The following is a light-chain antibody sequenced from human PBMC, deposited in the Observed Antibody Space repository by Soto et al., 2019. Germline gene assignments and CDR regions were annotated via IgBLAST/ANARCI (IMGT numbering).Light chain of an antibody. CDR2: EVS. CDR3: SSYTSGSLRV. CDR1: SSDVGGYNY. V-gene: IGLV2-14*01. Sequence: QSVLTQPAPVSGSPGQSITISCTGTSSDVGGYNYVSWYQHHPGKAPKLLIYEVSYRPSGVSDRFSGSKSANTVSLTISGLQAEDEADYYCSSYTSGSLRVFGTGTKVTVL. J-gene: IGLJ1*01.